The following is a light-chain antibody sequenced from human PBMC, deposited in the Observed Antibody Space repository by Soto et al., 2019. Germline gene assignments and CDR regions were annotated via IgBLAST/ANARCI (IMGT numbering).Light chain of an antibody. CDR2: ATS. CDR3: QQYGRSGT. V-gene: IGKV3-20*01. J-gene: IGKJ1*01. CDR1: QSVSRTY. Sequence: EIVLTHSPATLSLSPLERTTLXGRTSQSVSRTYLAWYQQKPVQAPRLLIYATSSRATGIPDRFSGSGSGTDFTLTISRLEPEDFAVYYCQQYGRSGTFGQGTKVDI.